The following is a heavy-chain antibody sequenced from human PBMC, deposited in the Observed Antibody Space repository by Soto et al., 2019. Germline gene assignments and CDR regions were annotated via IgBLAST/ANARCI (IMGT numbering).Heavy chain of an antibody. J-gene: IGHJ4*02. CDR3: VTPLAAVAPDY. D-gene: IGHD6-19*01. Sequence: GGTLRLSCSASGFTFSSYAMHWVRQAPGKRLEYVSAITSNGGSTYYADSVKGRFTISRDNSKNTLYLQMSSLRAEDTAVYYCVTPLAAVAPDYWGQGTLVTVSS. V-gene: IGHV3-64D*06. CDR1: GFTFSSYA. CDR2: ITSNGGST.